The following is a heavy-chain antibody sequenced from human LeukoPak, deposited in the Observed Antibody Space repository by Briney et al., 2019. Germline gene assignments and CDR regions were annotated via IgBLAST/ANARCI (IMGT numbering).Heavy chain of an antibody. J-gene: IGHJ5*02. D-gene: IGHD3-9*01. CDR2: ISDRGST. V-gene: IGHV4-59*01. CDR1: GGSISGYY. Sequence: PSETLSLTCTISGGSISGYYWSWIRQSPGKGLEWIAYISDRGSTKYNLSLKSRVTISVDTSKNQFSLKLSDVIAADTAVYYCARGFDRIAGWFDPWGQGTLVTVSS. CDR3: ARGFDRIAGWFDP.